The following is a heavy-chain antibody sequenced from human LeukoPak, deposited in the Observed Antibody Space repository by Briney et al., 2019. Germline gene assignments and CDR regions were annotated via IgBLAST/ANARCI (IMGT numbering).Heavy chain of an antibody. CDR2: INPNSGGT. CDR3: ARIRYCSGGSCYDYFDY. CDR1: GYTFTGYY. J-gene: IGHJ4*02. Sequence: GASVKVSCKASGYTFTGYYMHWVRQAPGQGLEWMGWINPNSGGTNYAQKFQGRVTMTRDTSISTAYMELSRLRSDDTAVYYCARIRYCSGGSCYDYFDYWGQGTLVTVSS. V-gene: IGHV1-2*02. D-gene: IGHD2-15*01.